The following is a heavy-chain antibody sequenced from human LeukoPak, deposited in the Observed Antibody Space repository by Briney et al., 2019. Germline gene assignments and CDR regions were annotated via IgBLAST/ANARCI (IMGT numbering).Heavy chain of an antibody. D-gene: IGHD5-12*01. V-gene: IGHV1-2*02. CDR1: GKTLTGVH. CDR3: ARLNSGYDYFDY. J-gene: IGHJ4*02. Sequence: ASIKVSWKASGKTLTGVHMHLVPQAPGQGLEVMGWINPDSGGTNYAQKFQGRVTETRDTSISTAYMELSRLTSDDTAVYYCARLNSGYDYFDYWGQGTLVTVSS. CDR2: INPDSGGT.